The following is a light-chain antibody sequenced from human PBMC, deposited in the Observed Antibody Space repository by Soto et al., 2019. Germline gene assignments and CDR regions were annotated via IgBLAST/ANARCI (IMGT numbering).Light chain of an antibody. CDR3: LQHNSYPRT. J-gene: IGKJ1*01. CDR2: SAS. CDR1: QDIRND. V-gene: IGKV1-17*01. Sequence: DIQMTQSPSSLSASVGDRVTITCRASQDIRNDLGWYQLQPGKAPKRLIYSASRLQIGVPSRFSGSGSGTEFTLTITSLQPEDFATFYCLQHNSYPRTFGQGTKVELK.